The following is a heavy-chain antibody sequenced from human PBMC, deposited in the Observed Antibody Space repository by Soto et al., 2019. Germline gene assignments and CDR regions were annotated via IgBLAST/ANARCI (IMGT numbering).Heavy chain of an antibody. CDR1: GYTFTSYG. D-gene: IGHD2-2*01. CDR3: ARDHQIVVVPAAIGY. CDR2: ISAYNGNT. J-gene: IGHJ4*02. Sequence: ASVKVSCKASGYTFTSYGISWVRQAPGQRLEWMGWISAYNGNTNYAQKLQGRVTMTTDTSTSTAYMELRSLRSDDTAVYYCARDHQIVVVPAAIGYWGQGTLVTVSS. V-gene: IGHV1-18*01.